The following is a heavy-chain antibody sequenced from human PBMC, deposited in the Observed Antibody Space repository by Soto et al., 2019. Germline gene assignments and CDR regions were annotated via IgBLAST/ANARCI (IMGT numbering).Heavy chain of an antibody. CDR1: GGTFGSHG. J-gene: IGHJ6*02. Sequence: SVKVSCKASGGTFGSHGIAWVRQAPGQGLEWMGGFIAMLGTPTYAKKVQGRATITADESLTSSYLKLSSVTAADTAVYYCASSSSPQSRGMDVWGQGTTVTVSS. D-gene: IGHD6-6*01. CDR2: FIAMLGTP. CDR3: ASSSSPQSRGMDV. V-gene: IGHV1-69*13.